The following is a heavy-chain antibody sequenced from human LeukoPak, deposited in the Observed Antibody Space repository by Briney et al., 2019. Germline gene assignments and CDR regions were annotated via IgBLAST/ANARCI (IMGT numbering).Heavy chain of an antibody. D-gene: IGHD2-2*01. CDR1: GYTFTGYY. Sequence: GASVKVSCKASGYTFTGYYMHWVRQAPGQGLEWMGWINPNSGGTNYAQKFQGRVTMTRDTSISTAYMELSRLRSDDTAVYYCASSCSSTSCPIRGSPSWEYAFDIWGQGTMVTVSS. CDR3: ASSCSSTSCPIRGSPSWEYAFDI. V-gene: IGHV1-2*02. CDR2: INPNSGGT. J-gene: IGHJ3*02.